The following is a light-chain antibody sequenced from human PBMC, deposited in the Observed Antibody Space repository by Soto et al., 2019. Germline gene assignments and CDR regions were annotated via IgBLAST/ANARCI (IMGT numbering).Light chain of an antibody. CDR2: GAS. CDR1: HSFSNNY. CDR3: QQYGRSGT. J-gene: IGKJ5*01. Sequence: EIMLTQSPCTRSVSHWERATLSCRASHSFSNNYLSWYQPKPGQAPRLLIYGASNRATGIPDRFSGSGSGTDFTLTISRLEPEDFAVYYCQQYGRSGTFGQR. V-gene: IGKV3-20*01.